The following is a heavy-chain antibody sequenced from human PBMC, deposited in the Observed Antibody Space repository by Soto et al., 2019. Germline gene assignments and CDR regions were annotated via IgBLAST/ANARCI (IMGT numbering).Heavy chain of an antibody. CDR2: IYYSGST. J-gene: IGHJ4*02. V-gene: IGHV4-39*01. CDR3: ARHSHYLSIAARPGFDY. Sequence: SETLSLTCTVSGGSISSSSYYWGWIRQPPGKGLEWIGSIYYSGSTYYNPSLKSRVTISVDTSKNQFSLKLSSVTAADTAVYYCARHSHYLSIAARPGFDYWGQGTLVTVSS. D-gene: IGHD6-6*01. CDR1: GGSISSSSYY.